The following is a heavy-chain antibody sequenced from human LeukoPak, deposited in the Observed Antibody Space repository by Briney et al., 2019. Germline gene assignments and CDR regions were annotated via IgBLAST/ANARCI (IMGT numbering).Heavy chain of an antibody. J-gene: IGHJ3*02. CDR1: GFTFSDFW. Sequence: PGGSLRLSCEASGFTFSDFWMTWVRQAPGKGLECVASIKQDGSENYYVDSVKGRFTISRDNVKNSPYLQMNSLRAEDTAVYYCATYWRYFDWLLSDIWGLGTMVTVSS. CDR3: ATYWRYFDWLLSDI. CDR2: IKQDGSEN. D-gene: IGHD3-9*01. V-gene: IGHV3-7*05.